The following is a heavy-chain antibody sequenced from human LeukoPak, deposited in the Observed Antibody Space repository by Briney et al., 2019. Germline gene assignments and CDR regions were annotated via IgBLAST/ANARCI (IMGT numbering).Heavy chain of an antibody. CDR3: ARGRTTVTYYYYYGMDV. CDR2: INHSGST. Sequence: SETLSLTCAVYGGSFSGYYWSWIRQPPGKGLEWIGEINHSGSTNYNPSLKSRVTISVDTSKNQFSLKLSSVTAADTAVYYCARGRTTVTYYYYYGMDVWGQGATVTVSS. V-gene: IGHV4-34*01. J-gene: IGHJ6*02. D-gene: IGHD4-17*01. CDR1: GGSFSGYY.